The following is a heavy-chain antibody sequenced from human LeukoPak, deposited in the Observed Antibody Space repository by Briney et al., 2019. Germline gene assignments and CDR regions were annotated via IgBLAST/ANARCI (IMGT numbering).Heavy chain of an antibody. D-gene: IGHD2-15*01. J-gene: IGHJ1*01. Sequence: SETLSLTCTVSGGSISSSSYYWAWIRQPPGKGLEWIGSIYYSGNTYYKSSLKSRVTIAVDTSKNQFSLKLNSVTAADTAVYYCAREACSGGSCYTTYFQHWGQGTLVTVSS. CDR1: GGSISSSSYY. CDR2: IYYSGNT. V-gene: IGHV4-39*07. CDR3: AREACSGGSCYTTYFQH.